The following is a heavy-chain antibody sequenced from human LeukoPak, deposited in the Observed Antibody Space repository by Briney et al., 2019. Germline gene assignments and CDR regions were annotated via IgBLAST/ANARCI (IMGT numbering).Heavy chain of an antibody. J-gene: IGHJ4*02. CDR2: ISYDGSNE. V-gene: IGHV3-30*14. D-gene: IGHD1-26*01. CDR3: AKGQEWELPSYFDY. CDR1: GFTFSSYV. Sequence: PGRSLRLSCAASGFTFSSYVMHWVRQAPGKGLEWVAIISYDGSNEYYADSVKGRFTISRDNSKNTLYLQMNSLRAEDTAVYYCAKGQEWELPSYFDYWGQGTLVTVSS.